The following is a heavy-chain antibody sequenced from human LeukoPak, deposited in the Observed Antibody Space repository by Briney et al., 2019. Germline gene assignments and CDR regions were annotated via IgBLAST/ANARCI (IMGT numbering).Heavy chain of an antibody. J-gene: IGHJ4*02. V-gene: IGHV4-59*01. CDR3: ARAPDWGYYFDY. Sequence: SETLSLTCTVSGGSISSYYWSWIRQPPGKGLEWIGYIYYSGSTNYNPSLKSRVTISVDTSKNQFSLKLSSVIAADTAVYYCARAPDWGYYFDYWGQGTLVTVSS. D-gene: IGHD7-27*01. CDR2: IYYSGST. CDR1: GGSISSYY.